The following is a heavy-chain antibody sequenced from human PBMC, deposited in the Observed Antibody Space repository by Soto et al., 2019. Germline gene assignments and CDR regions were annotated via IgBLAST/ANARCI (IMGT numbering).Heavy chain of an antibody. J-gene: IGHJ5*02. Sequence: QVQLVESGGGVVQPGRSLRLSCAASGFTFSSYGMHWVRQAPGKGLEWVAVISYDGSNKYYADSVKGRFTISRDNSKNTLYQQMNSLRAEDTAVYYCAKDKQGNSSRRGNWFDPWGQGTLVTVPS. CDR1: GFTFSSYG. D-gene: IGHD6-13*01. CDR2: ISYDGSNK. CDR3: AKDKQGNSSRRGNWFDP. V-gene: IGHV3-30*18.